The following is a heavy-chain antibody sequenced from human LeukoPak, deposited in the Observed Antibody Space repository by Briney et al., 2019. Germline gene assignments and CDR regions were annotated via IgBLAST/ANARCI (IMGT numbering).Heavy chain of an antibody. Sequence: SGTLSLTCAVSGDSISSSYWWSWVRQSPGKGLEWIGEIYHSGTINYNPSLKSRVTLSVDKSKNQFSLKVRPVTAADTAVYYCARDGGSYSWFDPWGQGTLVTVSS. J-gene: IGHJ5*02. CDR2: IYHSGTI. CDR1: GDSISSSYW. CDR3: ARDGGSYSWFDP. D-gene: IGHD1-26*01. V-gene: IGHV4-4*02.